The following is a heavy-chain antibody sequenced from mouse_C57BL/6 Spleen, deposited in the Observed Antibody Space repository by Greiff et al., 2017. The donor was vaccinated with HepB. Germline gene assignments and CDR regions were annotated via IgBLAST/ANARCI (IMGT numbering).Heavy chain of an antibody. V-gene: IGHV2-5*01. Sequence: VQLQQSGPGLVQPSQSLSMSCTVSGFSLTSYGVHWVRQSPGKGLEWLGVIWRGGSTDYNAAFMSRLSITKDNSTSQVFFKMNSLQADDTAIYYCAKSYYSNYGFAYWGQGTLVTVSA. CDR3: AKSYYSNYGFAY. CDR2: IWRGGST. D-gene: IGHD2-5*01. CDR1: GFSLTSYG. J-gene: IGHJ3*01.